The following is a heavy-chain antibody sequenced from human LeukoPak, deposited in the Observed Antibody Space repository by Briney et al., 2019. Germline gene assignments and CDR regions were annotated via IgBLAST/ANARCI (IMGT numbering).Heavy chain of an antibody. CDR1: GFTFSSYG. D-gene: IGHD3-10*01. V-gene: IGHV3-30*18. J-gene: IGHJ6*02. CDR2: ISYDGSNK. Sequence: GGSLRLSCAASGFTFSSYGMHWVRQAPGKGLEWVAVISYDGSNKYYADSVKGRFTISRDNSKNTLYLQMNSLRAEDTAVYYCAKEEAPYYYGSGSYYSPDYYYYGMDVWGQGTTVTVSS. CDR3: AKEEAPYYYGSGSYYSPDYYYYGMDV.